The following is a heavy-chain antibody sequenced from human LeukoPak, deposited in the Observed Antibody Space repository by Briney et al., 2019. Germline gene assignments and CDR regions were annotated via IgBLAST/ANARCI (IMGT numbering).Heavy chain of an antibody. D-gene: IGHD3-10*01. CDR2: ISSSSSYI. J-gene: IGHJ4*02. V-gene: IGHV3-21*01. CDR1: GFTFSSYS. CDR3: ASKITMVRGVIITPDY. Sequence: PGGSLRLSCAASGFTFSSYSMNWVRQAPGKGLEWVSSISSSSSYIYYADSVKGRFTISRDNAKNSLYLQMNSLRAEDTAVCYCASKITMVRGVIITPDYWGQGTLVTVSS.